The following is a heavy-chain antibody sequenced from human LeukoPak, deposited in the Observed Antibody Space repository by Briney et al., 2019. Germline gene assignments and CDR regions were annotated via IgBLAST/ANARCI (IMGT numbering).Heavy chain of an antibody. CDR1: GFSFSSYW. J-gene: IGHJ4*02. CDR2: ISPDGSSA. V-gene: IGHV3-74*03. Sequence: AGSLRLSCAASGFSFSSYWMHWVRHAPGKGLVWVARISPDGSSALSADSVRGRFTISRDNADTTLYLQLNSLRAEDTAVYYCARVSFCPRCHFDYWGQGTLVTASS. D-gene: IGHD2/OR15-2a*01. CDR3: ARVSFCPRCHFDY.